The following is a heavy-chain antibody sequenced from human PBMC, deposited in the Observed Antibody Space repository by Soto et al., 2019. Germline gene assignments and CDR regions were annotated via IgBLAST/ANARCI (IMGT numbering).Heavy chain of an antibody. CDR3: TTGSVEGY. CDR1: GFSISSDW. CDR2: IKTKTQGETT. J-gene: IGHJ4*02. Sequence: EVQLVESGGGLVKPGGSLRLSCTASGFSISSDWMNWVRQAPGKGLEWVGRIKTKTQGETTDYPAPVKGRFTISRDDSKNTLYLQMNSLKMDDTAVYYCTTGSVEGYWGQGTLVTVSS. V-gene: IGHV3-15*07. D-gene: IGHD3-3*01.